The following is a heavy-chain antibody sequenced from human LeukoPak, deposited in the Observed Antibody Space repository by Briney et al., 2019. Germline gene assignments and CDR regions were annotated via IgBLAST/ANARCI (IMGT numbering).Heavy chain of an antibody. D-gene: IGHD4-11*01. CDR2: IYYRGST. CDR3: ARHVRATVTTGVDY. Sequence: SETLSLTCTVSGGSISSSSYYWGWIRQPPGKGLEWIGSIYYRGSTYYNPSLKSRVTISVDTSKNQFSLKLSSVTAADTAVYYCARHVRATVTTGVDYWGQGTLVTVSS. V-gene: IGHV4-39*01. CDR1: GGSISSSSYY. J-gene: IGHJ4*02.